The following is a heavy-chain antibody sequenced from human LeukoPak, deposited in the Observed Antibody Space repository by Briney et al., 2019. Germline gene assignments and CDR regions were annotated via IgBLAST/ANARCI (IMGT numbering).Heavy chain of an antibody. D-gene: IGHD4-11*01. CDR2: IYYRGST. CDR3: ARHVRATVTTGVDY. Sequence: SETLSLTCTVSGGSISSSSYYWGWIRQPPGKGLEWIGSIYYRGSTYYNPSLKSRVTISVDTSKNQFSLKLSSVTAADTAVYYCARHVRATVTTGVDYWGQGTLVTVSS. V-gene: IGHV4-39*01. CDR1: GGSISSSSYY. J-gene: IGHJ4*02.